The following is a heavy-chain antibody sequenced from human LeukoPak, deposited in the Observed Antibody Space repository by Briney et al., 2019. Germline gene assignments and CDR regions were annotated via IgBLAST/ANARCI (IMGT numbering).Heavy chain of an antibody. V-gene: IGHV4-39*07. D-gene: IGHD2-21*02. J-gene: IGHJ2*01. CDR2: IYYSGST. CDR3: ASVVVTAIVWYFDL. CDR1: GGSISSTNYY. Sequence: SETLSLTCTVSGGSISSTNYYWGWIRQPPEKGLEWIGSIYYSGSTYNNPSLKSRVTISVDTSKNQFSLKLSSVTAADTAVYYCASVVVTAIVWYFDLWGRGTLVTVSS.